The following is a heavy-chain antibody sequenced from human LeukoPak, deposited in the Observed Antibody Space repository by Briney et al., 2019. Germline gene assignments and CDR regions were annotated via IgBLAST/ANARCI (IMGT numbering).Heavy chain of an antibody. CDR1: GGSISTYY. CDR3: AREAYYGRFFDY. J-gene: IGHJ4*02. V-gene: IGHV4-59*01. CDR2: IDYSGST. Sequence: PSETLSLTCTVSGGSISTYYWSWIRQSPGKGLEWIGNIDYSGSTNYNPSLKSRVTISVDTSKNQFSLKLSSVTAADTAVYYCAREAYYGRFFDYWGQGILVTVSS. D-gene: IGHD3-10*01.